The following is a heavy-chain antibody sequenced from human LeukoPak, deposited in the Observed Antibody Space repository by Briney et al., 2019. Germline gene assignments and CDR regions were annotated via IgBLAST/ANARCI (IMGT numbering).Heavy chain of an antibody. CDR2: ISGDGGST. CDR1: GFTFDDYA. V-gene: IGHV3-43*02. Sequence: GGSLRLSCAASGFTFDDYAMHWVRQAPGKGLEWVSLISGDGGSTYYADSVKGRFTISRDNSKNSLYLQMSSLRTEDTALYYCAKDSRDTGIVGATYYYYYGMDVWGQGTTVTVS. J-gene: IGHJ6*02. D-gene: IGHD1-26*01. CDR3: AKDSRDTGIVGATYYYYYGMDV.